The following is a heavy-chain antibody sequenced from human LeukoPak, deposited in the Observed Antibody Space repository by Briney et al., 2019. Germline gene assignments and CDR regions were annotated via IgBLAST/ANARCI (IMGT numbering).Heavy chain of an antibody. V-gene: IGHV4-39*01. CDR1: GASISGSGYY. CDR3: ARSVEGYCSGGSCYSYYYYMDV. J-gene: IGHJ6*03. D-gene: IGHD2-15*01. Sequence: PSETLSLTCTVSGASISGSGYYWGWIRQPPGKGLEWIGSIYSSGSTYYNASLQSRVTISIETSKNQISLRLNSVTAADTAMYYCARSVEGYCSGGSCYSYYYYMDVWGKGTTVTVSS. CDR2: IYSSGST.